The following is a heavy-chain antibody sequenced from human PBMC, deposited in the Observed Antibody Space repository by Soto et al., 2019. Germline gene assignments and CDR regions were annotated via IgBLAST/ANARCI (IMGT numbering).Heavy chain of an antibody. J-gene: IGHJ6*02. V-gene: IGHV3-30*03. CDR2: ISYDGSNK. CDR1: GFTFSSYG. CDR3: AMWAVTTVSYYYYGMDV. Sequence: GGSLRLSCAASGFTFSSYGMHWVRQAPGKGLEWVAVISYDGSNKYYADSVKGRFTISRDNSKNTLYLQMNSLRAEDTAVYYCAMWAVTTVSYYYYGMDVWGQGTTVTVSS. D-gene: IGHD4-17*01.